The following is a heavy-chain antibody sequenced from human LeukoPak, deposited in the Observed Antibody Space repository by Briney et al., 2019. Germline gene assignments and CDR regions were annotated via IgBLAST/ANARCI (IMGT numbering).Heavy chain of an antibody. CDR2: ISYDGSNK. CDR3: AKDTHSSGWYYYYGMDV. V-gene: IGHV3-30*18. J-gene: IGHJ6*04. CDR1: GFTFSSYG. D-gene: IGHD6-19*01. Sequence: GGSLRLSCAASGFTFSSYGMHWVRQAPGKGLEWVAVISYDGSNKYYADSVKGRFTISRDNSKNTLYLQMNSLRAEDTAVYYCAKDTHSSGWYYYYGMDVWGKGTTVTVSS.